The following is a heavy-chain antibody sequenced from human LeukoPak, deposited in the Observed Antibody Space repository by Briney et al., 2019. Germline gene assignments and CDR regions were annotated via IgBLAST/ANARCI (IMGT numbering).Heavy chain of an antibody. D-gene: IGHD1-26*01. J-gene: IGHJ4*02. CDR1: GFTFSSYE. CDR2: ISNDGGRT. CDR3: AKGRIVGATSFDY. V-gene: IGHV3-23*01. Sequence: GGSLRLSCAASGFTFSSYEMNWVRQAPGKGLEWVSGISNDGGRTYYADSVKGRLTISRDNSKNSLYLQMNSLRVEDTAVYYCAKGRIVGATSFDYWGQGSLVTVSS.